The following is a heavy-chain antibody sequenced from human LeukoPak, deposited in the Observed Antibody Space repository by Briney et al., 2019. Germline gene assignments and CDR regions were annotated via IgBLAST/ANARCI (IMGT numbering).Heavy chain of an antibody. J-gene: IGHJ4*02. CDR1: GFTFGSYW. CDR3: ARVRSGSYSFDY. Sequence: QPGGSLRLSCAASGFTFGSYWMSWVRQVPGKRLEWLANIRQDGGEKHYVDSMKGRFTISRDNAKNSLFLQMNSLRAEDPAVYYCARVRSGSYSFDYWGRGILVTVAS. V-gene: IGHV3-7*01. CDR2: IRQDGGEK. D-gene: IGHD1-26*01.